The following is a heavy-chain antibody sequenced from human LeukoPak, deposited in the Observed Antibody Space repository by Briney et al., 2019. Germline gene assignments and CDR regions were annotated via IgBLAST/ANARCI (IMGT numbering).Heavy chain of an antibody. Sequence: ASETLSLTCTVSGGSISRYYWSWLRQPPGKGLEWLGYTYYSGSTNYNPSLKSRVTISVDTSKNQFSLKLSSVTAADTAVYYCARVIVVVPAAIGAHWYFDLWGRGTLVTVSS. J-gene: IGHJ2*01. CDR1: GGSISRYY. D-gene: IGHD2-2*02. V-gene: IGHV4-59*01. CDR3: ARVIVVVPAAIGAHWYFDL. CDR2: TYYSGST.